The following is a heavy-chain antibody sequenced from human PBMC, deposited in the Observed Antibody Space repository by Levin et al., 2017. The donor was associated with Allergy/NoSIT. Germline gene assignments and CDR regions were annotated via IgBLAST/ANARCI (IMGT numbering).Heavy chain of an antibody. D-gene: IGHD6-13*01. CDR3: ARTAVRSVYYYMDV. Sequence: GESLKISCKASGYTFTSYAMNWVRQAPGQGLEWMGWISTNTGNPTYAQGVTGRFVFSLDTSVSTAYLQICSLKVDDTAVYYCARTAVRSVYYYMDVWGKGTAVTVS. CDR2: ISTNTGNP. V-gene: IGHV7-4-1*01. J-gene: IGHJ6*03. CDR1: GYTFTSYA.